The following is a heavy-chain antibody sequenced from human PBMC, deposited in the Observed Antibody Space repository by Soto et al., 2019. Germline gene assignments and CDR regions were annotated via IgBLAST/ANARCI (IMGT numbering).Heavy chain of an antibody. CDR1: GYTFTSYY. V-gene: IGHV1-8*01. Sequence: ASVKVSCKASGYTFTSYYINWVRQATGQGLEWMGWMNPNSGNTGYAQKFQGRVTMTRNTSISTAYMELSSLRSEDTAVYYCARVSGYSDGYVRNFDYWGQGTLVTVSS. CDR3: ARVSGYSDGYVRNFDY. J-gene: IGHJ4*02. CDR2: MNPNSGNT. D-gene: IGHD5-18*01.